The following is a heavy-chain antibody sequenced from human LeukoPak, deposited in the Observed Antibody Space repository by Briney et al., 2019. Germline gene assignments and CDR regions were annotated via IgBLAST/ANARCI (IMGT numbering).Heavy chain of an antibody. CDR1: GDSISTAY. D-gene: IGHD3-9*01. CDR3: AGRGQRYFRD. V-gene: IGHV4-59*08. CDR2: IYKIGNT. J-gene: IGHJ1*01. Sequence: SETLSLICSVSGDSISTAYWSWIRQSPEKGLEWIGYIYKIGNTDYNPSLMSRVTISLDTSKNQLSLSLKSVTAADTAVYYCAGRGQRYFRDWGQGTLVTVSS.